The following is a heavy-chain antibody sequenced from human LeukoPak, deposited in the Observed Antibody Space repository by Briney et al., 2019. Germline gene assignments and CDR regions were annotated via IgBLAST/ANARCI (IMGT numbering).Heavy chain of an antibody. D-gene: IGHD4-17*01. J-gene: IGHJ5*02. CDR2: IYYSGST. Sequence: SETLSLTCTASGGSISSYYWSWIRQPPGKGLEWIGYIYYSGSTNYNPSLKSRVTISVDTSKNQFSLKLSSVTAADTAVYYCASSYDYGNWFDPWGQGTLVTVSS. CDR3: ASSYDYGNWFDP. V-gene: IGHV4-59*01. CDR1: GGSISSYY.